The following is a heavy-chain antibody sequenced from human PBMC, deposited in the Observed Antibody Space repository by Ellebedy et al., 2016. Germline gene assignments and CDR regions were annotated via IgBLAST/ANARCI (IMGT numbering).Heavy chain of an antibody. D-gene: IGHD2-2*01. CDR2: IYPGDSDT. V-gene: IGHV5-51*01. J-gene: IGHJ6*02. CDR3: ARVGAGCSSASCWSFYYGMDV. Sequence: GESLKISXKGSGYSFTSYWIGWVRQMPGKGLEWMGIIYPGDSDTRYSPSFQGQVTLSADKSINTAYLQWRSLKASDTAMYYCARVGAGCSSASCWSFYYGMDVWGQGTTVTVSS. CDR1: GYSFTSYW.